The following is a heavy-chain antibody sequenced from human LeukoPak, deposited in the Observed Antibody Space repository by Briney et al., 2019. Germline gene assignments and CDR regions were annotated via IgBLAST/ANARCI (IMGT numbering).Heavy chain of an antibody. CDR3: ARTGYCSSTSCYNWFDP. J-gene: IGHJ5*02. CDR1: GFTFSSYW. D-gene: IGHD2-2*01. CDR2: INSDGSST. Sequence: GGSLRLSCAASGFTFSSYWMHWVRQAPGRGLVWVSRINSDGSSTSYADSVKGRFTISRDNAKNTLYLQMNSLRAEDTAVYYCARTGYCSSTSCYNWFDPWGQGNLVTVSS. V-gene: IGHV3-74*01.